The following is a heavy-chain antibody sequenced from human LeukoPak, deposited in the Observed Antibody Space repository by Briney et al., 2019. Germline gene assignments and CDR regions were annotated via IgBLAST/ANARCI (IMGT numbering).Heavy chain of an antibody. CDR2: ISYDGSNK. CDR1: GFTFSSYA. Sequence: SGGSLRLSCAASGFTFSSYAMHWVRQAPGKGLEWVAVISYDGSNKYYADSVKGRFTISRDNSKNTLYLQMNSLRAEDTAVYYCARDRTMSAPTFDYWGQGTLVTVSS. CDR3: ARDRTMSAPTFDY. J-gene: IGHJ4*02. D-gene: IGHD3-22*01. V-gene: IGHV3-30-3*01.